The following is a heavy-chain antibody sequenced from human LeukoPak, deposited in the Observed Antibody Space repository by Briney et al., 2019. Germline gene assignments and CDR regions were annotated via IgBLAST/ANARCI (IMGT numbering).Heavy chain of an antibody. D-gene: IGHD3-3*01. J-gene: IGHJ3*02. CDR1: GFTFSDYY. CDR2: ISSSSSYT. CDR3: ARRWSGYDAFDI. Sequence: PGGSLRLSCAASGFTFSDYYMSWIRQAPGKGLEWVSYISSSSSYTNYPDSVKGRFTISRDNAKNSVYQQMNSLRAEDTAVYYCARRWSGYDAFDIWGQGTMVTVSS. V-gene: IGHV3-11*03.